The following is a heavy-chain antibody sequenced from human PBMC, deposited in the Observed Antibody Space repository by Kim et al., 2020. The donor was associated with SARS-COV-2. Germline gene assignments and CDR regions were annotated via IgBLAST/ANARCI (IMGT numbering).Heavy chain of an antibody. D-gene: IGHD6-19*01. CDR3: AREASEVSDSGDGFSN. J-gene: IGHJ3*02. V-gene: IGHV4-4*07. CDR2: IYIGGRT. CDR1: GGSISSYY. Sequence: SETLSLTCSVSGGSISSYYWSWIRQSAGKGLEWIGRIYIGGRTNYNPSIKSRVSMSMDTSNKQFSLNLTSVTAADTAVYYCAREASEVSDSGDGFSNWG.